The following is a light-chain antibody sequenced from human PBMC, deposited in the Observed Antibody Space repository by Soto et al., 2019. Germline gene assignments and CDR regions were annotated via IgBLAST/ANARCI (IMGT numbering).Light chain of an antibody. CDR2: GAS. CDR3: QQYTGLPRT. V-gene: IGKV3-20*01. J-gene: IGKJ1*01. CDR1: QSVTSNS. Sequence: IVMTQSPATLSVSPGERATLSCRASQSVTSNSLAWFQQKPGQAPRLLIYGASNRATGIPDRFSGSGSGTDFTLTISRLEPEDFAVYYCQQYTGLPRTFGQGTKVDI.